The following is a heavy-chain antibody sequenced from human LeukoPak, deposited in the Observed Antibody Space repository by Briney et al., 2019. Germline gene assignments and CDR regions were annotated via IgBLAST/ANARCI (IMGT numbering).Heavy chain of an antibody. CDR1: GFTFXXXX. V-gene: IGHV3-23*01. CDR2: ICGTSDNT. D-gene: IGHD5/OR15-5a*01. Sequence: RLSXAPSGFTFXXXXXNWXXXXAXXGXEWXXSICGTSDNTYYADSVKGRFTVSRDNTNNMLYMKMNSLRADDTAIYFCAKGRSVXXXGAMDVWGQGTTXXVSS. J-gene: IGHJ6*02. CDR3: AKGRSVXXXGAMDV.